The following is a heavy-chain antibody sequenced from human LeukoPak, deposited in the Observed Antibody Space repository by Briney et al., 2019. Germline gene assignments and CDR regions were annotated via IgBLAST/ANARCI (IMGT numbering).Heavy chain of an antibody. J-gene: IGHJ5*02. CDR1: GGSLSGYY. V-gene: IGHV4-34*01. CDR2: INHSGST. CDR3: ARGLPYNYYDSSGYRNWFDP. D-gene: IGHD3-22*01. Sequence: SETLSLTCAVYGGSLSGYYWSWIRQPPGKGLEWIGEINHSGSTNYNPSLKSRVTISVDTSKNQFSLKLSSVTAADTAVYYCARGLPYNYYDSSGYRNWFDPWGQETLVTVSS.